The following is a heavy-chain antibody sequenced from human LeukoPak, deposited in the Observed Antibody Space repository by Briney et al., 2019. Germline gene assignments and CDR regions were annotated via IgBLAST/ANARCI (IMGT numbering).Heavy chain of an antibody. CDR3: AKDPSYYDSSGYYWNYFDY. Sequence: GGSLRLSRAASGFTFSSYAMSWVRQAPGKGLEWVSAISGSGGSTYYADSVKGRFTISRDNSKNTLYLQMNSLRAEDTAVYYCAKDPSYYDSSGYYWNYFDYWGQGTLVTVSS. V-gene: IGHV3-23*01. CDR2: ISGSGGST. D-gene: IGHD3-22*01. CDR1: GFTFSSYA. J-gene: IGHJ4*02.